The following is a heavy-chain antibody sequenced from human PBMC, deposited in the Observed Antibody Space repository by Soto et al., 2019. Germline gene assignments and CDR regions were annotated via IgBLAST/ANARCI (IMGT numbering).Heavy chain of an antibody. J-gene: IGHJ5*02. CDR1: GGSISSYY. V-gene: IGHV4-59*01. CDR3: ARVGRTRGYSGYDTQNWFDP. CDR2: IYYSGST. Sequence: QVQLQESGPGLVKPSETLSLTCTVSGGSISSYYWSWIRQPPGKGLEWIGYIYYSGSTNYNPSLKRRVTISVDTSKHHFALKLSSVAAADTAVYYCARVGRTRGYSGYDTQNWFDPWGQGTLVTVSS. D-gene: IGHD5-12*01.